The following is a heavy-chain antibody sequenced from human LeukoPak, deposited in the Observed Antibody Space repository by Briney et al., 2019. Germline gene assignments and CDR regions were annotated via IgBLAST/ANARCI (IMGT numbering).Heavy chain of an antibody. V-gene: IGHV1-8*01. Sequence: ASVSVCCTPAGYTYTRYVINWVGEAAGQGREWMGWTHHNSGNTGYAQKVQGRVSMTRLTTLTTAYMELITLRSEDTAVYSCARKRRISDAFDIWGQGTMVTVSS. D-gene: IGHD3-3*02. CDR3: ARKRRISDAFDI. CDR2: THHNSGNT. CDR1: GYTYTRYV. J-gene: IGHJ3*02.